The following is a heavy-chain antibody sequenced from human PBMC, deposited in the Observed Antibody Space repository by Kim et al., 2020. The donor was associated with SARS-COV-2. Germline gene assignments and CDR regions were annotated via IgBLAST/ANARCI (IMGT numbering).Heavy chain of an antibody. CDR1: GFTFSSYS. D-gene: IGHD6-13*01. CDR3: ASPLLFISAAGNNSDY. V-gene: IGHV3-21*01. CDR2: ISSSSSYI. J-gene: IGHJ4*02. Sequence: GGSLRLSCAASGFTFSSYSMNWVRQAPGKGLEWVSSISSSSSYIYYADSVKGRFTIYRDTAKNSLYLQMNSLRAEDTAEYYCASPLLFISAAGNNSDYWGQGTLVTGFS.